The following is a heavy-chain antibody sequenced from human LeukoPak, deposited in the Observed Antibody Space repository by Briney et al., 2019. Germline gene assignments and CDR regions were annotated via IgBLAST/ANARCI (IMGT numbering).Heavy chain of an antibody. CDR1: GGSISSGSYY. CDR3: AREKVADAAILRFDP. Sequence: SETLSLTCTVSGGSISSGSYYWSWIRQPAGKGLEWIGRIYTSGSTNYNPSLKSRVTISVDTSKNQFSLKLSSVTAADTAVYYCAREKVADAAILRFDPWGQGTLVTVSS. CDR2: IYTSGST. V-gene: IGHV4-61*02. D-gene: IGHD6-19*01. J-gene: IGHJ5*02.